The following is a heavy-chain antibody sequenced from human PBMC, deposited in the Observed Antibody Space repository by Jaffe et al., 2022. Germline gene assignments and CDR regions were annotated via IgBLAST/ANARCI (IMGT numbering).Heavy chain of an antibody. CDR3: AREIRNGYCSSTSCPRILSYFLGWFDP. Sequence: QVQLVQSGAEVKKPGSSVKVSCKASGGTFSSYTISWVRQAPGQGLEWMGRIIPILGIANYAQKFQGRVTITADKSTSTAYMELSSLRSEDTAVYYCAREIRNGYCSSTSCPRILSYFLGWFDPWGQGTLVTVSS. V-gene: IGHV1-69*02. D-gene: IGHD2-2*03. CDR1: GGTFSSYT. J-gene: IGHJ5*02. CDR2: IIPILGIA.